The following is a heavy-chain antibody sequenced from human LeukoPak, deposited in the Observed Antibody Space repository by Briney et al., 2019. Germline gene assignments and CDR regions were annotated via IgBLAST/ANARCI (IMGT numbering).Heavy chain of an antibody. Sequence: PGGSLRLSCAASGFTFNNYAMHWVRQAPGKGLEWVSGISWSSGSIGYADSVKGRFTISRDNAKNSLYLQMNSLRAEDTALYYCAAASIAAHYWFDPWGQGTLVTVSS. CDR3: AAASIAAHYWFDP. J-gene: IGHJ5*02. CDR2: ISWSSGSI. V-gene: IGHV3-9*01. CDR1: GFTFNNYA. D-gene: IGHD6-6*01.